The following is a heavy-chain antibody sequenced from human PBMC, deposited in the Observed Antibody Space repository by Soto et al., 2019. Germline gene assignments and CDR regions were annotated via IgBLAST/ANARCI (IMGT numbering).Heavy chain of an antibody. J-gene: IGHJ5*02. D-gene: IGHD3-22*01. V-gene: IGHV3-7*02. Sequence: PGGSLRLSCVVSGFTFTSYWMTWVRQAPGKGLEWVANINGDGSQKYYVDSVKGRFTISRDNAENSLYLQLNSLRVEDTAVYYCAKSAEYDSSGYYYLNWFDPWGQGTLVTVSS. CDR1: GFTFTSYW. CDR2: INGDGSQK. CDR3: AKSAEYDSSGYYYLNWFDP.